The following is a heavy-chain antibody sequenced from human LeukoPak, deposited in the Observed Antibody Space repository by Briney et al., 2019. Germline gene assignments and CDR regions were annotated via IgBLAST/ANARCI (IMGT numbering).Heavy chain of an antibody. CDR1: GFTFSNYG. V-gene: IGHV3-33*01. Sequence: GRSLRLSCAASGFTFSNYGMHWVRQAPGKGLEWVAAIWYDGSSKHFADSAKGRFTISRDNSKNMLYLQMDSLRAEDTAVYYCARDVPDSGNYYPDAFDIWGQGTLVTVSS. D-gene: IGHD3-10*01. CDR2: IWYDGSSK. CDR3: ARDVPDSGNYYPDAFDI. J-gene: IGHJ3*02.